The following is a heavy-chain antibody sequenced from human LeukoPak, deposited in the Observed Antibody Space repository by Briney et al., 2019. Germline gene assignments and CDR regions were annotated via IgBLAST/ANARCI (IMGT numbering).Heavy chain of an antibody. Sequence: SETLSLTCTVSGGSISSSSYYWGWIRQPPGKGLEWIGSIYYSGSTYYNPSLKSRVTISVDTSKNQFSLKLSSVTAADTAVYYCARDRTGSRQGYFQHWGQGTLVTVSS. CDR1: GGSISSSSYY. CDR3: ARDRTGSRQGYFQH. V-gene: IGHV4-39*07. J-gene: IGHJ1*01. D-gene: IGHD1/OR15-1a*01. CDR2: IYYSGST.